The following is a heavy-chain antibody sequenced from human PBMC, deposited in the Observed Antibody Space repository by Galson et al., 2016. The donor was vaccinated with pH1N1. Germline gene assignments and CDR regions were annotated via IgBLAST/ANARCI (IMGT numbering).Heavy chain of an antibody. CDR1: GGPLSSYA. Sequence: SVKVSCKASGGPLSSYATGWVRQAPGQGPEWVGGIMPIFGTTKYEQKFQGRVTITAEEMSGSAYMELSGLTSMDTAVYYCVRSTGYNKVNGPFDVWGQGTLVIVSS. J-gene: IGHJ3*01. D-gene: IGHD1-14*01. V-gene: IGHV1-69*13. CDR2: IMPIFGTT. CDR3: VRSTGYNKVNGPFDV.